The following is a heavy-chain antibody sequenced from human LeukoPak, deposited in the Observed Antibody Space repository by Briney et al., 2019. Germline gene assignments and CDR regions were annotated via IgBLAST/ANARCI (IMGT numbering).Heavy chain of an antibody. Sequence: GGSLRLSCAASGFTFSSYPMSWVRQASGRGLEWVSALSGRGEDTYYADSVKGRFTISRDNSKGILYLQMSSLRAEDTALYYCARRLGPRDDFWGQGTLVTVSS. J-gene: IGHJ4*02. D-gene: IGHD3-16*01. CDR3: ARRLGPRDDF. CDR1: GFTFSSYP. V-gene: IGHV3-23*01. CDR2: LSGRGEDT.